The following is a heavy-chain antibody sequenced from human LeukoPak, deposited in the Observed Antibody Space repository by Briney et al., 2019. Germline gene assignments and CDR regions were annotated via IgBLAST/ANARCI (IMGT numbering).Heavy chain of an antibody. D-gene: IGHD6-19*01. J-gene: IGHJ3*02. CDR3: ARVRQWLVRGAFDI. CDR1: GFTFSSYS. V-gene: IGHV3-21*01. CDR2: ISSSSSYI. Sequence: GGSLRLSCAASGFTFSSYSMNWVRRAPGKGLEWVSSISSSSSYIYYADSVKGRFTISRDNAKNSLYLQMNSLRAEDTAVYYCARVRQWLVRGAFDIWGQGTMVTVSS.